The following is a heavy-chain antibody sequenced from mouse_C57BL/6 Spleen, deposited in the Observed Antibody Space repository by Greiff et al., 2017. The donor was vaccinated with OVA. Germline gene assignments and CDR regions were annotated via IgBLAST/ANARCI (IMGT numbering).Heavy chain of an antibody. Sequence: QVQLKESGPGLVQPSQSLSITCTVSGFSLTSYGVHWVRQSPGKGLEWLGVIWSGGSTDYNAAFISRLSISKDNSKSQVFFKMNSLQADDTAIYYCARNADSNYVGAMDYWGQGTSVTVSS. J-gene: IGHJ4*01. D-gene: IGHD2-5*01. CDR2: IWSGGST. CDR1: GFSLTSYG. V-gene: IGHV2-2*01. CDR3: ARNADSNYVGAMDY.